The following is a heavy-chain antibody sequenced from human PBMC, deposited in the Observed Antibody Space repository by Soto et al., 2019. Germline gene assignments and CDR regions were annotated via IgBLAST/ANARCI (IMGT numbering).Heavy chain of an antibody. V-gene: IGHV3-30*18. CDR1: GFTFSSYG. D-gene: IGHD1-1*01. CDR2: ISYDGINK. CDR3: AKSVYNWNDGLFDY. J-gene: IGHJ4*02. Sequence: QVQLVESGGGVVQPGRSLRLSCAASGFTFSSYGMHWVRQAPGKGLEWVAVISYDGINKYYADSVKGRFTISRDNSKNTRYLQMNSLRAEDTAVYYCAKSVYNWNDGLFDYWGQGTLVTVSS.